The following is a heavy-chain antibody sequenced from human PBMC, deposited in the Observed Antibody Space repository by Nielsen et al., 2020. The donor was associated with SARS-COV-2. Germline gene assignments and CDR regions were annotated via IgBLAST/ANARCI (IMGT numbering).Heavy chain of an antibody. V-gene: IGHV3-53*01. CDR3: ARDIDDYGEDY. Sequence: GGSLRISCAASGFTVSSNYMSWVRQAPGKGLEWVSVIYSGGSTYYADSVKGRFTISRDNSKNTLYLQMNSLRAEDTAVYYCARDIDDYGEDYWGQGTLVTVSS. J-gene: IGHJ4*02. CDR1: GFTVSSNY. CDR2: IYSGGST. D-gene: IGHD4-17*01.